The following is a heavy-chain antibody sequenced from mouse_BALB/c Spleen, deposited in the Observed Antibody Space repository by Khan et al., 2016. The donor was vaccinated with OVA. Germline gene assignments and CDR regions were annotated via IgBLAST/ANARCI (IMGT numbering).Heavy chain of an antibody. CDR1: GYIFTSYW. V-gene: IGHV1-76*01. Sequence: QVQLKESGAELVRPGASVKLSCKTSGYIFTSYWIHWIKQRSGQGLEWIARIYPGTDNSYYNEKFKDKATLTADKSSSTAYMQLSSLKSEDSDVYFCARGDALYRFDHWGQGTTLTVSS. J-gene: IGHJ2*01. CDR2: IYPGTDNS. CDR3: ARGDALYRFDH.